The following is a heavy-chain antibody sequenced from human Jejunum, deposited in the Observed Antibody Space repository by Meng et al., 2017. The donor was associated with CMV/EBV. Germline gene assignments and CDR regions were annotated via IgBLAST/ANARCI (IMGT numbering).Heavy chain of an antibody. CDR2: ISYDGSNK. CDR1: CPFNFYS. CDR3: AFYYGSGTWYSPFDS. V-gene: IGHV3-30*04. Sequence: CPFNFYSMHRVSQTPAKGLEWVALISYDGSNKYYADSVEGRFTISRDNSKTTLYLQLNSLRPEDTAVYYCAFYYGSGTWYSPFDSWGQGTRVTVSS. D-gene: IGHD3-10*01. J-gene: IGHJ4*02.